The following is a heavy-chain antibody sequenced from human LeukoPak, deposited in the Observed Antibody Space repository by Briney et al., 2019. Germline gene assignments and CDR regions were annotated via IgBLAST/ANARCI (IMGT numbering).Heavy chain of an antibody. CDR1: GYSFTSYW. CDR3: ARVRATYYYDSSGLDY. CDR2: IYPGDSDT. Sequence: GESLKISCKGSGYSFTSYWICWVRQMPGKGLEWMGIIYPGDSDTRYSPSFQGQVTISADKSISTAYLQWSSLKASDTAMYYCARVRATYYYDSSGLDYWGQGTLVTVSS. D-gene: IGHD3-22*01. J-gene: IGHJ4*02. V-gene: IGHV5-51*01.